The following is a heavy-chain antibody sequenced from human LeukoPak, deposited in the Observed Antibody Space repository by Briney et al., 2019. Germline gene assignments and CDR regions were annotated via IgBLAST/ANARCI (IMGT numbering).Heavy chain of an antibody. D-gene: IGHD2-2*01. V-gene: IGHV1-2*02. J-gene: IGHJ4*02. CDR3: ARGRGTTSSNFDY. CDR1: GYTFTGYY. Sequence: ASVTVSCKASGYTFTGYYMHWVRQAPGQGLEWMGWINPNNGGTNYAQKFQGRVTMTRDTSISTAYMELSRLTSDDTAVYYCARGRGTTSSNFDYWGQGTPVTLSS. CDR2: INPNNGGT.